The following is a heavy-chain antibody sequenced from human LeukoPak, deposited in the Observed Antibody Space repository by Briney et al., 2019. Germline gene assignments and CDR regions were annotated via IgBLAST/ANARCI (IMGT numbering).Heavy chain of an antibody. CDR1: GFAFSIYA. CDR2: ITERLDEI. J-gene: IGHJ4*02. D-gene: IGHD3-10*01. Sequence: GGSLRLSCAASGFAFSIYAMSWVRQAPGKGLEWVSGITERLDEIYYAGSVKGRFTISRDNPKNVLYLDMNSLRADDTAVYYCARSPNYYGGNYYFDFWGQGTLVTVSS. V-gene: IGHV3-23*01. CDR3: ARSPNYYGGNYYFDF.